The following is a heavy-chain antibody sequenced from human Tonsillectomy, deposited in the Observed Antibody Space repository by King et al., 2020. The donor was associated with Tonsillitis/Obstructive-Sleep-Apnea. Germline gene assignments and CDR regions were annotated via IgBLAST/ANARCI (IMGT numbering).Heavy chain of an antibody. Sequence: VQLVESGGGLVQPGGSLRLSCAASGFTFSNYWMTWVRQAPGKGLEWVANIKQDGSVKHYVDSAEGRFTISRDNAKNSLHLQMNSLRAEDTAVYYCARDDGYCNTTRCYDAFDIGGQGTKVTVST. V-gene: IGHV3-7*04. D-gene: IGHD2-2*01. J-gene: IGHJ3*02. CDR1: GFTFSNYW. CDR2: IKQDGSVK. CDR3: ARDDGYCNTTRCYDAFDI.